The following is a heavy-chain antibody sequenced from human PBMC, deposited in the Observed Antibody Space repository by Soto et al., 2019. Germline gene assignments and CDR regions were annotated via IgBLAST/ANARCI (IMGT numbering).Heavy chain of an antibody. CDR1: GFTFSSYW. V-gene: IGHV3-7*05. CDR2: IKQDGSEK. J-gene: IGHJ6*02. D-gene: IGHD3-3*01. Sequence: GGSLRLSCAASGFTFSSYWMSWVRQAPGKGLEWVANIKQDGSEKYYVDSVKGRFTISRDNAKNSLYLQMNSLRAEDTAVYYCARVIGYYDFWSGYSLSYYYYGMDVWGQGTTVTVSS. CDR3: ARVIGYYDFWSGYSLSYYYYGMDV.